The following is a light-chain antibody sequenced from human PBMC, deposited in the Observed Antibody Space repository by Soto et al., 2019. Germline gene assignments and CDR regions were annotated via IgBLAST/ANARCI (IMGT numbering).Light chain of an antibody. Sequence: EIVLTQSPGTLSLSPGDRATLSCRASQSVISDYLAWYQQKPGQAPRLLIYGASGRATGIPDRFSGSGSGTDFTLTISRLEPEDFAVYYCQQYGSSPLTFGGATKVEIK. CDR1: QSVISDY. J-gene: IGKJ4*01. CDR2: GAS. V-gene: IGKV3-20*01. CDR3: QQYGSSPLT.